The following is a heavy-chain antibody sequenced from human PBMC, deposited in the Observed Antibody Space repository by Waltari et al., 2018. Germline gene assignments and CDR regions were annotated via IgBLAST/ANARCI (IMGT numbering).Heavy chain of an antibody. Sequence: QVQLVGSGGGVVQPGKSLRLSCAASGFSLSSYGMHWVRQAPGRGLEWVALIWFQGGDEYYADSVRGRFTISRDNSKNILYLHMDSLRVDDTAVYYCAKDAFGNTYLDHWGQGTLVTVSS. V-gene: IGHV3-30*18. CDR2: IWFQGGDE. CDR1: GFSLSSYG. J-gene: IGHJ4*02. CDR3: AKDAFGNTYLDH. D-gene: IGHD3-10*01.